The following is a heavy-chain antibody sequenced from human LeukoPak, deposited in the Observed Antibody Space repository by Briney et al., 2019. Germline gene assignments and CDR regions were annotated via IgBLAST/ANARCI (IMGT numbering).Heavy chain of an antibody. CDR2: MNPNSGNT. J-gene: IGHJ6*03. Sequence: ASVKVSCKASGYTFTSYDINWVRQATGQGLEWMGWMNPNSGNTGYAQKFQGRVTITRNTSISTAYMELSSLRSEDTAVYYCARSLPVPYYYYYMDVWGKGTTVTVSS. D-gene: IGHD6-6*01. CDR3: ARSLPVPYYYYYMDV. V-gene: IGHV1-8*03. CDR1: GYTFTSYD.